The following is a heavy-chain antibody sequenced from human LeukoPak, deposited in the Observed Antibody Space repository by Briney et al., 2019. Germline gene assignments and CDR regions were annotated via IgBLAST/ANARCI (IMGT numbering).Heavy chain of an antibody. CDR3: ARVGDDYGDYGGGNDAFDI. CDR2: IYTSGST. D-gene: IGHD4-17*01. CDR1: GGSISSGSYY. Sequence: SQTLSLTCTVSGGSISSGSYYWSWIRQPAGKGLEWIGRIYTSGSTNYNPSLKSRVTISVDTSKNQFSLKLSSVTAADTAVYYCARVGDDYGDYGGGNDAFDIWGQGTMVTVSS. V-gene: IGHV4-61*02. J-gene: IGHJ3*02.